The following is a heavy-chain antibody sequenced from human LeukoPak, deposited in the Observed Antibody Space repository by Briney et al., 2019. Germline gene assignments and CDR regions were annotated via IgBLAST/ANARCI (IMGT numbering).Heavy chain of an antibody. Sequence: ASVKVSCKASGYTFTGYYMHWVRQAPGQGLEWMGWINPNSGGTNYAQKFQGWVTMTRDTSISTAYMELSRLRSDDTAVYYCARGGESDYDILTGYFDYWGQGTLVTVSS. CDR2: INPNSGGT. J-gene: IGHJ4*02. CDR3: ARGGESDYDILTGYFDY. CDR1: GYTFTGYY. D-gene: IGHD3-9*01. V-gene: IGHV1-2*04.